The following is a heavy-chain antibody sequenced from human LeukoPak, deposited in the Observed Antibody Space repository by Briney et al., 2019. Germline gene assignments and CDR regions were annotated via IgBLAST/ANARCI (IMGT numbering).Heavy chain of an antibody. CDR2: ITSSSSTI. CDR3: ASAAVAGTIY. Sequence: GGSLRLSCAASGFTFSTYSMQWVRQAPGKGLEWVSYITSSSSTIHYADSVKGRFTISRDNAKNSLYLQMNSLRDEDTAVYYCASAAVAGTIYWGQGTLVTVS. D-gene: IGHD6-19*01. J-gene: IGHJ4*02. CDR1: GFTFSTYS. V-gene: IGHV3-48*02.